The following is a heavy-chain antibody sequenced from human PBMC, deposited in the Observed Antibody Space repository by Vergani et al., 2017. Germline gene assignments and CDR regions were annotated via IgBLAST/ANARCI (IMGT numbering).Heavy chain of an antibody. D-gene: IGHD2-8*02. Sequence: QVQLQQWGAGLLKPSETLSLTCAVYGGSFSGYYWSRIRQPPGKGLEWIGEINHSGSTYYNPSLKCRVTISVDKSKNQFSLRLSSVTAANTAVSYCARAGASLRYSWFDHWGKGTRVTVSS. V-gene: IGHV4-34*01. CDR3: ARAGASLRYSWFDH. J-gene: IGHJ5*02. CDR1: GGSFSGYY. CDR2: INHSGST.